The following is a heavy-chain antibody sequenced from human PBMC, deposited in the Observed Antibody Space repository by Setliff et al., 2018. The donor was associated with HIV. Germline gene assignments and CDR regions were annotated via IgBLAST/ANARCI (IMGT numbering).Heavy chain of an antibody. D-gene: IGHD1-1*01. J-gene: IGHJ4*02. CDR1: GESFSDYS. Sequence: SETLSLTCAVYGESFSDYSWNWIRQTPEKGLEWIAEITHSGSTNYNPSLRGRVTILLGTSKNHFSLNLRSVTAADTAFYYCATKGWNAYKAFDYWGQGTLVTGSS. CDR2: ITHSGST. CDR3: ATKGWNAYKAFDY. V-gene: IGHV4-34*01.